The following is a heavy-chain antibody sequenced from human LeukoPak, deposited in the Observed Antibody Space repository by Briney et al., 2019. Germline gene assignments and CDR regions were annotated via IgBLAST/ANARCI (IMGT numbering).Heavy chain of an antibody. CDR3: ATGRTKWDLLNY. D-gene: IGHD1-26*01. Sequence: ASVKVSCKVSGYTLTELSMHWVRQAPGKGLEWMRGFDPEDGETIYAQKFQGRVTMTEDTSTDTAYMELSSLRSEDTAVYYCATGRTKWDLLNYWGQGTLVTVSS. CDR2: FDPEDGET. V-gene: IGHV1-24*01. J-gene: IGHJ4*02. CDR1: GYTLTELS.